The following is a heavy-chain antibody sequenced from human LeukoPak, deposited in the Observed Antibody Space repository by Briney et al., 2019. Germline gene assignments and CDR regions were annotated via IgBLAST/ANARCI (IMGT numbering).Heavy chain of an antibody. Sequence: GGSLRLSCAASGFTVSSNYMSWVRQAPGKGLEWVSVIYSGGSTYYADSVKGRFTISIDNSKNTLYLQMNSLRAEDTAVYYCAXGGKWELVDYWGQGTLVTVSS. CDR3: AXGGKWELVDY. CDR1: GFTVSSNY. V-gene: IGHV3-66*01. CDR2: IYSGGST. J-gene: IGHJ4*02. D-gene: IGHD1-26*01.